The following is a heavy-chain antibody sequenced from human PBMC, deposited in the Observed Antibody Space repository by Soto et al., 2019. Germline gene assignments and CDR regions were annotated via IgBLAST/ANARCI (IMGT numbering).Heavy chain of an antibody. V-gene: IGHV1-46*01. J-gene: IGHJ5*02. CDR1: GYALTSYY. CDR3: TRNGGIAAAGTAESNWFDP. CDR2: IHHSGATP. Sequence: GASVKVYCRASGYALTSYYRHWVREAPGQGREWMGVIHHSGATPTYAQKFKGRVTITADESTSTAYMELSRLRSEDTAVYYCTRNGGIAAAGTAESNWFDPWGQGTLVTVSS. D-gene: IGHD6-13*01.